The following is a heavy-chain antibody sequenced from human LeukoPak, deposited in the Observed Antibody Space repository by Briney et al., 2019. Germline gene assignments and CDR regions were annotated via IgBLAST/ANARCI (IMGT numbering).Heavy chain of an antibody. CDR2: ISSSSSTI. D-gene: IGHD2-2*01. J-gene: IGHJ6*03. V-gene: IGHV3-48*01. Sequence: PGGSLRLSCAASGFTFSSYSMNWVRQAPGKGLEWVSYISSSSSTIYYADSVKGRFIISRDNAKNSLYLQMNSLRAEDTAVYYCARWGRKYCSSTSCYSNYYYYYMDVWGKGTTVTVSS. CDR3: ARWGRKYCSSTSCYSNYYYYYMDV. CDR1: GFTFSSYS.